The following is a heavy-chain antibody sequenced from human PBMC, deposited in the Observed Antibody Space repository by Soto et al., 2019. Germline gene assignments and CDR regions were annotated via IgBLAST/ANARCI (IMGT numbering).Heavy chain of an antibody. D-gene: IGHD3-3*01. CDR1: GYTLTELS. J-gene: IGHJ6*03. CDR3: ARRFDDHDFWRGQSYYYYYYMDV. CDR2: FKPEDGET. V-gene: IGHV1-24*01. Sequence: ASVKFSCKVSGYTLTELSMHWVRQAPGKGLEWKRGFKPEDGETIYRQQLQGRVTMSEDTSTDTAYKELSSLRSEDTAVYYCARRFDDHDFWRGQSYYYYYYMDVWGKGTTVTVSS.